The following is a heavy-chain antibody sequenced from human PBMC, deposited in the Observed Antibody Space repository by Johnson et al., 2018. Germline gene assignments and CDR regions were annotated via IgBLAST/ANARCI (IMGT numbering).Heavy chain of an antibody. CDR2: IYYSGST. CDR3: ARVPPYYYYIDV. V-gene: IGHV4-59*01. Sequence: QVQLQESGPGLVKPSETLSLTCTLSGGSITSYHWSWIRQPPGKGLEWIGNIYYSGSTNYNPSLKSRVTISVDTSKNQFSLKLSSVTAADTAVYYCARVPPYYYYIDVWGKGTTVTVSS. CDR1: GGSITSYH. J-gene: IGHJ6*03.